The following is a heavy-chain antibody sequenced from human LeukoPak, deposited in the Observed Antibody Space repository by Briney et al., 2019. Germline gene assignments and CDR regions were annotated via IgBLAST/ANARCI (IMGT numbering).Heavy chain of an antibody. Sequence: ASVKVSCKASGYTFTGYYMHWVRQAPGQGLEWMGWINPNSGGTNYAQKFQGRVTMTRDTSISTAYMELSRLRSDGTAVYYCAAGNLAVAWFDYWGQGTLVTVSS. D-gene: IGHD6-19*01. J-gene: IGHJ4*02. V-gene: IGHV1-2*02. CDR3: AAGNLAVAWFDY. CDR2: INPNSGGT. CDR1: GYTFTGYY.